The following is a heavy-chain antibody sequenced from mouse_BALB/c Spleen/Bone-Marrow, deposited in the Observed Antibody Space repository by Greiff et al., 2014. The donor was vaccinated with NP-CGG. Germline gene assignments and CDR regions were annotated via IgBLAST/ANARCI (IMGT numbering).Heavy chain of an antibody. D-gene: IGHD1-1*01. CDR2: ISYDGSN. CDR1: GYSITSGYY. J-gene: IGHJ3*01. CDR3: AREGGSRAY. V-gene: IGHV3-6*02. Sequence: VQLKESGPGLVKPSQSLSLTCSVTGYSITSGYYWNWIRQFPGNKLEWMGYISYDGSNNYNPSLENRISITRDTSKNQFFLKLNSVTTEDTATYYCAREGGSRAYWGQGTLVTVSA.